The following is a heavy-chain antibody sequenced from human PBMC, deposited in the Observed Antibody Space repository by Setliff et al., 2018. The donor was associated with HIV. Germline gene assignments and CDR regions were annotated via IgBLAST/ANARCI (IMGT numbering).Heavy chain of an antibody. Sequence: GGSLRLSCAASGFTFSNYAMSWVRQAPGKGLEWVSAITGSGRTTYYADSVKGRFTISRDNSKNTLSLQMNSLRAEDTAVYYCAKDYVENDYWGQGSLVTVSS. J-gene: IGHJ4*02. D-gene: IGHD3-16*01. CDR3: AKDYVENDY. CDR1: GFTFSNYA. CDR2: ITGSGRTT. V-gene: IGHV3-23*01.